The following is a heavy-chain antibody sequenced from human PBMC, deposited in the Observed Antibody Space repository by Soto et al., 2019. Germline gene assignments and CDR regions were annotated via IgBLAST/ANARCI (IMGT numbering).Heavy chain of an antibody. CDR2: ISSSSSYI. CDR1: GFTFSSYS. D-gene: IGHD3-3*01. Sequence: PGGSLRLSCAASGFTFSSYSMNWVRQAPGKGLEWVSSISSSSSYIYYADSVKGRFTISRDNAKNSLYLQMNSLRAADTAVYYCARVEGGITIFGVVIGDDAFDIWGQGTMVTVS. J-gene: IGHJ3*02. V-gene: IGHV3-21*01. CDR3: ARVEGGITIFGVVIGDDAFDI.